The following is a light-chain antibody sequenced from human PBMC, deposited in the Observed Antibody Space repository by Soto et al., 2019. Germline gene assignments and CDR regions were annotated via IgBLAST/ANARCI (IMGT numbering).Light chain of an antibody. J-gene: IGKJ1*01. CDR2: RAS. CDR1: QNIYSN. Sequence: IELTQSPATVSVSPGDRVTLSYWASQNIYSNLGWYQQRPGQAPRIIIYRASARPTGIPARFSGSGSGTEFTLTISSLQSEDFATYYCQQYHNLWSLGRGTKVDIK. CDR3: QQYHNLWS. V-gene: IGKV3-15*01.